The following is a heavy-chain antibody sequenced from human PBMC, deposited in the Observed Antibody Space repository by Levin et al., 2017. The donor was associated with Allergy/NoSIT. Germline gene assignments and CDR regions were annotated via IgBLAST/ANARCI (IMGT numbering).Heavy chain of an antibody. J-gene: IGHJ5*02. D-gene: IGHD6-19*01. CDR3: ARTRIAVAGKVGWFDP. V-gene: IGHV2-26*01. CDR2: IFSNDEK. Sequence: SGPTLVKPTETLTLTCTVSGFSLSNARMGVSWIRQPPGKALEWLAHIFSNDEKSYSTSLKSRLTISKDTSKSQVVLTMTNMDPVDTATYYWARTRIAVAGKVGWFDPWGQGTLVTVSS. CDR1: GFSLSNARMG.